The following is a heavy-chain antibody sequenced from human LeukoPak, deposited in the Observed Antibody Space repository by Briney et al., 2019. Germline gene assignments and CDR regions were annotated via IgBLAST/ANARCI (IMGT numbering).Heavy chain of an antibody. D-gene: IGHD6-19*01. CDR1: GGSFSGYY. J-gene: IGHJ5*02. CDR2: INHSGST. Sequence: SETLSLTCAVYGGSFSGYYWSWIRQPPGKGLEWIGEINHSGSTNYNPSLKSRVTISVDTSKNQFSLKLSSVTAADTAVYYCARLVSSGWYQYNWFDPWGQGTLVTVSS. CDR3: ARLVSSGWYQYNWFDP. V-gene: IGHV4-34*01.